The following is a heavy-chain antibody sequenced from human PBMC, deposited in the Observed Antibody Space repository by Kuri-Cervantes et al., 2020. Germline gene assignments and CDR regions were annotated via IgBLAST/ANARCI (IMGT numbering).Heavy chain of an antibody. CDR2: IVVGSGNT. CDR3: AADLAVRGVSSLDY. D-gene: IGHD3-10*01. J-gene: IGHJ4*02. Sequence: SVKVSWKSSGFTFTSSAMQRVRQARGQRLEWIGWIVVGSGNTNYAQKFQERVTITRDMSTGTAYMELSSLRSEDTAVYYCAADLAVRGVSSLDYWGQGTLVTVSS. CDR1: GFTFTSSA. V-gene: IGHV1-58*02.